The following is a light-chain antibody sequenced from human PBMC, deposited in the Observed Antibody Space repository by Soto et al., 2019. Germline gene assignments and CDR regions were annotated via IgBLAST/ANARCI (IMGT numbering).Light chain of an antibody. Sequence: EIVLTQSPGTLSLSPGEGATLSCRATQSVSSNYLAWYQQKPGQAPRLLIYGASSRATGIPDRFSGSGSGTDFTLTISRLEPADFAVYYCQQCGSSPLTFGGGTKVEIK. CDR2: GAS. V-gene: IGKV3-20*01. CDR1: QSVSSNY. CDR3: QQCGSSPLT. J-gene: IGKJ4*01.